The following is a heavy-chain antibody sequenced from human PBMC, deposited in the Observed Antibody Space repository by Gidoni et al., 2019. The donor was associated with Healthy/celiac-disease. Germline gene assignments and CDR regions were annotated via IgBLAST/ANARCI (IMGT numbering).Heavy chain of an antibody. V-gene: IGHV3-43*01. J-gene: IGHJ4*02. D-gene: IGHD5-12*01. CDR1: GFTFDDYT. CDR2: ISWGGGST. CDR3: AKGIYSGYDWDFDY. Sequence: EVQLVESGGVVVQPGGSLRLSCAASGFTFDDYTMHWVRQAPGKGLEWVSLISWGGGSTYYADSVKGRFTISRDNSKNSLYLQMNSLRTEDTALYYCAKGIYSGYDWDFDYWGQGTLVTVPS.